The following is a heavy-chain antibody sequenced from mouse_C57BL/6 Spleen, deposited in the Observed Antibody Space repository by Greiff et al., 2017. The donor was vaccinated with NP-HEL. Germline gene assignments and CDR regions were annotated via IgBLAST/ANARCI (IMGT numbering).Heavy chain of an antibody. D-gene: IGHD3-3*01. Sequence: EVKVVESGGGLVKPGGSLKLSCAASGFTFSSYAMSWVRQTPEKRLEWVATISDGGSYTYYPDNVKGRFTISRDNAKNNLYLQMSHLKSEDTAMYYCARARDPYAMDYWGQGTSVTVSS. CDR2: ISDGGSYT. CDR3: ARARDPYAMDY. V-gene: IGHV5-4*03. J-gene: IGHJ4*01. CDR1: GFTFSSYA.